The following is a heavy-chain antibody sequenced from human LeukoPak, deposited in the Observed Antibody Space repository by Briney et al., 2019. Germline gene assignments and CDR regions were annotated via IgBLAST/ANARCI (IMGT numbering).Heavy chain of an antibody. J-gene: IGHJ4*02. CDR3: ARGARPVAMRNYFDY. V-gene: IGHV3-11*01. Sequence: GGSLRLSCAASGFTFSDYYMSWIRQAPGKGLEWVAYIRSSGSTIYYADSVKGRFTISRDNAKKSLYLQMNSLRAEDTAVYYCARGARPVAMRNYFDYWGQGTLVTVSS. CDR1: GFTFSDYY. D-gene: IGHD2-2*01. CDR2: IRSSGSTI.